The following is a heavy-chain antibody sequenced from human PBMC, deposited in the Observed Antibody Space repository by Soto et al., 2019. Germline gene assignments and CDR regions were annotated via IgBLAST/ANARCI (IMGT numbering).Heavy chain of an antibody. V-gene: IGHV4-39*01. CDR3: ARRLKIVAYYFDD. CDR2: IYSSGST. J-gene: IGHJ4*02. D-gene: IGHD2-21*01. Sequence: QLQLQESGPGLVKPSETLSLTCTVSGGSISSSDYYWGWIRQPPGKGLEWIGSIYSSGSTYYNPSLKSRVTIYVDTSKNQFSLKLSSVTAADTAVYYCARRLKIVAYYFDDWGQGTLVAVSS. CDR1: GGSISSSDYY.